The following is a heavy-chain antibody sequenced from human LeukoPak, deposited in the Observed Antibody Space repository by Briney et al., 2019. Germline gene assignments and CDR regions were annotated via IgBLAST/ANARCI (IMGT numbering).Heavy chain of an antibody. Sequence: PSQTLSLTCTFSGGSISSGDYYWSWIRQPPGKDLEWIGYIFYSGSTYYNPTLKSRVTISVDPSKNQFSLKLSSVTAADTAVYYCAREVSLGYCSGGSCYSEDYWGQGTLVTVSS. CDR3: AREVSLGYCSGGSCYSEDY. V-gene: IGHV4-30-4*01. CDR2: IFYSGST. CDR1: GGSISSGDYY. J-gene: IGHJ4*02. D-gene: IGHD2-15*01.